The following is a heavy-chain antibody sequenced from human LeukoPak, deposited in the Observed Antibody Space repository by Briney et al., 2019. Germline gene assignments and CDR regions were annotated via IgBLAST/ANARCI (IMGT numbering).Heavy chain of an antibody. D-gene: IGHD2-2*01. V-gene: IGHV3-30*18. CDR3: AKDELGYCSSTSCHTRYFDY. J-gene: IGHJ4*02. CDR1: GFTFSSYA. CDR2: ISYEVSNK. Sequence: PGRSLRLSCAASGFTFSSYAMYWVRQTPGKGLEWVAGISYEVSNKYYTDSVKGRFTIARDNSKNTLYLQMNSMRAEDTAVYYCAKDELGYCSSTSCHTRYFDYWGQGTLVTVSS.